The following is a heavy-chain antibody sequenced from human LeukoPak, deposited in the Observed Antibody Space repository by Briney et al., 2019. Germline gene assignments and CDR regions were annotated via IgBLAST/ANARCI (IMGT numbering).Heavy chain of an antibody. CDR1: GFTYSNAW. D-gene: IGHD2-8*01. CDR2: IKSKTAGGST. Sequence: GGSLRLSCAASGFTYSNAWMTWVRQAPGKGLEWLGRIKSKTAGGSTDYAAPVKGRFTISRDDSKNTLYLQMNSLKTEDTAVYYCTRQENGYWGQGTLVTVSS. CDR3: TRQENGY. V-gene: IGHV3-15*01. J-gene: IGHJ4*02.